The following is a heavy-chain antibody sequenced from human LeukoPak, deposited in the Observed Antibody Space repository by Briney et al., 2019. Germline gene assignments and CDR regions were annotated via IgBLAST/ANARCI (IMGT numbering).Heavy chain of an antibody. Sequence: SGGSLSLSCAASGFTLSTFWMTWVRQAPGKGLEWVANINQDGNEKYYVDSVKGRFTVSRDNAKNSLYLQMNSLRAEDTAVYYCARDRRYMDWNYAPGMDVWGQGTTVTVSS. CDR1: GFTLSTFW. CDR2: INQDGNEK. V-gene: IGHV3-7*01. D-gene: IGHD1-7*01. J-gene: IGHJ6*02. CDR3: ARDRRYMDWNYAPGMDV.